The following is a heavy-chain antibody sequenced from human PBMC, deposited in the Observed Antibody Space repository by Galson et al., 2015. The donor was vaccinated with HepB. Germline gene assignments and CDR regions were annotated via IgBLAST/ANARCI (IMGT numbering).Heavy chain of an antibody. D-gene: IGHD6-19*01. J-gene: IGHJ4*02. CDR2: IKSKTDGGTT. CDR1: GFASSNAW. V-gene: IGHV3-15*01. Sequence: SLRLSCAASGFASSNAWMSWVRQAPGKGLEWVGRIKSKTDGGTTDYAAPVKGRFTISRDDSKNTLYLQMNSLKTEDTAVYYCTTAGYLGVVAVAGHFDYWGQGTLVTVSS. CDR3: TTAGYLGVVAVAGHFDY.